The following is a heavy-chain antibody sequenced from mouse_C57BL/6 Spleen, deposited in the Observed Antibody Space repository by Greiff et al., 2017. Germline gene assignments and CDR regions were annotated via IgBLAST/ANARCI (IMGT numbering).Heavy chain of an antibody. Sequence: QVTLKVSGPGLLQPSQTLSLTCSFSGFSLSTFGMGVGWLRQPSGTGLEWLAHIWWDDDKYYNPALKSPLTISKETSKNQLFLKIAKVDTADTATDYGALMWELRLPAWFADWGQGTLVTVS. CDR3: ALMWELRLPAWFAD. D-gene: IGHD3-2*02. J-gene: IGHJ3*01. CDR1: GFSLSTFGMG. V-gene: IGHV8-8*01. CDR2: IWWDDDK.